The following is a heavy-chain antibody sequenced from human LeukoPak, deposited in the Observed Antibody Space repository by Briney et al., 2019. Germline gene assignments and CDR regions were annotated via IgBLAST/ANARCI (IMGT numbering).Heavy chain of an antibody. CDR2: IYYSGST. J-gene: IGHJ3*02. V-gene: IGHV4-59*01. CDR1: GGSISSYY. D-gene: IGHD3-10*01. CDR3: ARENTMVRGAFDAFDI. Sequence: TSETLSLTCSVSGGSISSYYRTWIRQPPGKGLEWIGYIYYSGSTNYNPSLKSRVTISVDTSTNQFSLKLSSVTAADTAVYYCARENTMVRGAFDAFDIWGQGTMVTVSS.